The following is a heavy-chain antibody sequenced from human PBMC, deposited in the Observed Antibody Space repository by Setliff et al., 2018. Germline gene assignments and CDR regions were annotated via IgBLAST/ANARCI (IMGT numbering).Heavy chain of an antibody. CDR3: ARGRIRPPDY. V-gene: IGHV3-7*01. CDR1: GFTVSSNY. J-gene: IGHJ4*02. D-gene: IGHD3-3*02. CDR2: IKQDGSEK. Sequence: PGGSLRLSCAASGFTVSSNYMSWVRQAPGKGLEWVANIKQDGSEKYYVDSVKGRFTISRDNAKNSLYLQMNSLRAEDTAVYYCARGRIRPPDYWGQGTLVTVSS.